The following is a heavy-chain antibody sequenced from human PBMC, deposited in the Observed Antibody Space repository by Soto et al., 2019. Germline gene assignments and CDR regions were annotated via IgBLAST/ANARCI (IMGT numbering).Heavy chain of an antibody. J-gene: IGHJ3*02. CDR1: GFTFSSYS. D-gene: IGHD2-21*02. CDR2: SSSSSSYI. Sequence: GSLRLSCAASGFTFSSYSMNWVRQAPGKGLEWVSSSSSSSSYIYYADSVKGRFTISRDNAKNSLYLQMNSLRAEDTAVYYCAREWRWHCGGDCYSEAFDIWGQGTMVTVS. V-gene: IGHV3-21*01. CDR3: AREWRWHCGGDCYSEAFDI.